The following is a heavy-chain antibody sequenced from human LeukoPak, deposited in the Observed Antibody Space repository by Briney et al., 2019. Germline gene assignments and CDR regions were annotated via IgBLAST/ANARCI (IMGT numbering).Heavy chain of an antibody. CDR3: ARAFRRFNGMNV. CDR1: GYTFTSYD. CDR2: MNPNSGNT. V-gene: IGHV1-8*01. D-gene: IGHD3-3*01. J-gene: IGHJ6*02. Sequence: ASVKVSCKASGYTFTSYDINWVRQATGQGLEWMGWMNPNSGNTGYAQKFQGRVTMTRNTSISTAYMELSSLRSEDTAVYYCARAFRRFNGMNVWGQGTTVTVSS.